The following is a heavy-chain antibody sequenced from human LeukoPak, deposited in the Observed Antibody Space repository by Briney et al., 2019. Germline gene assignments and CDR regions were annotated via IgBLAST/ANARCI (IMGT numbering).Heavy chain of an antibody. Sequence: GGSLRLSCAASGFTLSSYGMHWVRQAPGKGLEWVSAISGSGGSTYYADSVKGRFTISRDNSKNTLYLQMNSLRAEDTAVYYCAKDRVPLAARPLHFDYWGQGTLVTVSS. CDR3: AKDRVPLAARPLHFDY. CDR2: ISGSGGST. V-gene: IGHV3-23*01. CDR1: GFTLSSYG. J-gene: IGHJ4*02. D-gene: IGHD6-6*01.